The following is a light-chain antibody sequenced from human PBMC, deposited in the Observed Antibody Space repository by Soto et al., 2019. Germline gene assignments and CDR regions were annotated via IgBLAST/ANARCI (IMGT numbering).Light chain of an antibody. CDR1: QSVSSY. Sequence: EIVMTQSPATLSVSPGERATLSCRASQSVSSYLAWYQQKPGQAPRLIIYGASTRATGIPARFSGSGSGTDFSLTISSMPSEDFAVYYCQQYNNWPPLTFGGGTKVEIK. CDR3: QQYNNWPPLT. J-gene: IGKJ4*01. V-gene: IGKV3-15*01. CDR2: GAS.